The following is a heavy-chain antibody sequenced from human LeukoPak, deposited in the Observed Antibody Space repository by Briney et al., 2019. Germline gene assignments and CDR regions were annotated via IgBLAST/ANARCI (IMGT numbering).Heavy chain of an antibody. CDR3: ARARLRVNWFDP. CDR1: GYTFTGYY. J-gene: IGHJ5*02. Sequence: GASVKVSCKASGYTFTGYYMHWVRQAPGQGLEWMGRINPNSGGTNYAQKFQGRVTMTRDTSISTAYMELSRLRSDDTAVYYCARARLRVNWFDPWGQRTLVTVSS. CDR2: INPNSGGT. V-gene: IGHV1-2*06. D-gene: IGHD5/OR15-5a*01.